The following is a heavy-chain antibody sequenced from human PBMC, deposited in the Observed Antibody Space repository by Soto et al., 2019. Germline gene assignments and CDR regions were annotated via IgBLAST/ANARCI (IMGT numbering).Heavy chain of an antibody. J-gene: IGHJ6*02. CDR2: IWFDGSNK. V-gene: IGHV3-33*01. CDR1: GFTFGNHA. D-gene: IGHD6-13*01. CDR3: ARDGQELASYSMDV. Sequence: QVQLVESGGGVVQPGTSLRLSCAVSGFTFGNHAMHWVRQAPGKGLEWVAQIWFDGSNKYFSEPVKGRFTISRDNFQNMLYLEMNGLRGEGTGVYYCARDGQELASYSMDVLGQGTTVTVSS.